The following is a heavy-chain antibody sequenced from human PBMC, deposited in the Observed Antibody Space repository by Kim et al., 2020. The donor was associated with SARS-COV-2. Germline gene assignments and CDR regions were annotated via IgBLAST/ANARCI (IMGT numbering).Heavy chain of an antibody. Sequence: SETLSLTCTVSGGSISSSSYYWGWIRQPPGKGLEWIGSIYYSGSTYYNPSLKSRVTISVDTSKNQFSLKLSSVTAADTAVYYCARDPGIAAAPIDYWGQG. V-gene: IGHV4-39*07. D-gene: IGHD6-13*01. CDR1: GGSISSSSYY. J-gene: IGHJ4*02. CDR2: IYYSGST. CDR3: ARDPGIAAAPIDY.